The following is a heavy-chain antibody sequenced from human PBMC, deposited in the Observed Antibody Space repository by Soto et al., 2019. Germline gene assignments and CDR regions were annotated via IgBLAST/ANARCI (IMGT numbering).Heavy chain of an antibody. J-gene: IGHJ4*02. CDR2: INHSGST. CDR1: GGSFSGYY. D-gene: IGHD2-15*01. CDR3: ARGTMVAAAFDY. V-gene: IGHV4-34*01. Sequence: QVQLQQWGAGLLKPSETLSLTCAVYGGSFSGYYWSWIRQPPGKGLEWIGEINHSGSTNYNPSLKSRVTISVDTSKNQFSLKLSSVTAAVTAVYYCARGTMVAAAFDYWGQGTLVTVSS.